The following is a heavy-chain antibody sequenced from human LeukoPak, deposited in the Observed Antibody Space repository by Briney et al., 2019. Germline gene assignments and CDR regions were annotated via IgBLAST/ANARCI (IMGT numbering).Heavy chain of an antibody. V-gene: IGHV3-74*01. J-gene: IGHJ1*01. CDR1: GFTFSRYW. Sequence: WGSLRLSCEASGFTFSRYWIHWVRQPPGKGQVWVSLIKSDGKTNYADSVKGRFTISRDNAKNTSSLQMDSLRAEDTGVYYCARAPSEVGGYYPEYFRHWGQGTLVTVSS. D-gene: IGHD3-22*01. CDR2: IKSDGKT. CDR3: ARAPSEVGGYYPEYFRH.